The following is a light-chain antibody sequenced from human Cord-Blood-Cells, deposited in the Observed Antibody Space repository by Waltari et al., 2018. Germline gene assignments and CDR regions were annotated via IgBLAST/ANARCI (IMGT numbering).Light chain of an antibody. CDR1: SSDVGGYNY. Sequence: QSALTQPRSVSGSPGQSVTISCTGTSSDVGGYNYFSWYQQHPGKAPKLMIYDVIKRPSGVPDRFSGSKSGNTASLTISGLQAEDEADYYCAAWDDSLSGWVFGGGTKLTVL. V-gene: IGLV2-11*01. CDR2: DVI. CDR3: AAWDDSLSGWV. J-gene: IGLJ3*02.